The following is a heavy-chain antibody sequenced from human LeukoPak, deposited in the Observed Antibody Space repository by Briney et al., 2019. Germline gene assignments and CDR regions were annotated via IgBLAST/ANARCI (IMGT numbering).Heavy chain of an antibody. J-gene: IGHJ6*02. CDR2: FDPEDGET. D-gene: IGHD5-18*01. CDR3: ARGKMELWFFYYYYGMDV. CDR1: GYTLTELS. V-gene: IGHV1-24*01. Sequence: ASVKVSCKVSGYTLTELSMHWVRQAPGKGLEWMGGFDPEDGETIYAQKFQGRVTMTEDTSTDTAYMELSSLRSEDTAVYYCARGKMELWFFYYYYGMDVWGQGTTVTVSS.